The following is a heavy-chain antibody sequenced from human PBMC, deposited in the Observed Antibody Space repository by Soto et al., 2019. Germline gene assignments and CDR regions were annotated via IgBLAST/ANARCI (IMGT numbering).Heavy chain of an antibody. Sequence: SETLSLTCAVYGGSFSGYYWSWIRQPPGKGLEWIGEINHSGSTNYNPSLKSRVTISVDTSKNQFSLKLSSVTAADTAVYYCARGDPVDTATVTLRENWFDPWGQGTLVTVSS. V-gene: IGHV4-34*01. J-gene: IGHJ5*02. CDR2: INHSGST. CDR3: ARGDPVDTATVTLRENWFDP. D-gene: IGHD5-18*01. CDR1: GGSFSGYY.